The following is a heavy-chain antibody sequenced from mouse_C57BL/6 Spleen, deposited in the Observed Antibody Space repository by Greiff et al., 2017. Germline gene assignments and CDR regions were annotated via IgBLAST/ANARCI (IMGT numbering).Heavy chain of an antibody. CDR3: ARDGTGNFFYAMDY. CDR1: GFTFSDYY. Sequence: EVMLVESEGGLVQPGSSMKLSCTASGFTFSDYYMAWVRQVPEKGLEWVANINYDGSSTYYLDSLKSRFIISRDNAKNILYLQMSSLKSEDTATYYCARDGTGNFFYAMDYWGQGTSVTVSS. V-gene: IGHV5-16*01. CDR2: INYDGSST. D-gene: IGHD4-1*01. J-gene: IGHJ4*01.